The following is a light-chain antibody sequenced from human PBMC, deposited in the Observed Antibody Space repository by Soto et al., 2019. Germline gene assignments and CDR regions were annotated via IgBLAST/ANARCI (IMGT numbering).Light chain of an antibody. Sequence: DIQVTQSPSSLSASVGDRVTITCRASQTISTYLAWYQQKPWRAPKLLICDASGLEGGVPSRFSGSGSGTEFTLTISSLQPDDFATYYCQQYGSFSSWTFGQGTMVDI. V-gene: IGKV1-5*01. CDR2: DAS. CDR1: QTISTY. J-gene: IGKJ1*01. CDR3: QQYGSFSSWT.